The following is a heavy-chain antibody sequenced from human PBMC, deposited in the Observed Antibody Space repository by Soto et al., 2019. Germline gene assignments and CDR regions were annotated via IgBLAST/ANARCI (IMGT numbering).Heavy chain of an antibody. CDR2: IDGSGGDR. D-gene: IGHD3-22*01. Sequence: EVQLLESGGDLVQPGGSLRLSCAASGFTFSSYAMGWVRQAPGTGLGWVSVIDGSGGDRSLADSVKGRFTISRDNSKNTLYLQMDRLRVEDTARYFCVKEIVAGAYVETSAFDFWGQGTLVTVSS. J-gene: IGHJ4*02. CDR3: VKEIVAGAYVETSAFDF. V-gene: IGHV3-23*01. CDR1: GFTFSSYA.